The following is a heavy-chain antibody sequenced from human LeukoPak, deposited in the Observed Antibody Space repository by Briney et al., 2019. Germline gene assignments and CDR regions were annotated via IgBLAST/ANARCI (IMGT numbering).Heavy chain of an antibody. CDR3: AANTRLDYARNPGAEYFQP. CDR1: GFTFTSSA. V-gene: IGHV1-58*01. CDR2: IVVGSGNA. D-gene: IGHD3-16*01. Sequence: ASVKVSCKASGFTFTSSAVQWVRQARGQRLEWIGGIVVGSGNANYAQKVQERGTITSDMATTTAYMQLSSLRSADTPVSYPAANTRLDYARNPGAEYFQPSGPGTPVTVSP. J-gene: IGHJ1*01.